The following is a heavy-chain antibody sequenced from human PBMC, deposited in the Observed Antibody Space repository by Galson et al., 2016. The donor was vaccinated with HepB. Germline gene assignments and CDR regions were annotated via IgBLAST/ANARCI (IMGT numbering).Heavy chain of an antibody. J-gene: IGHJ3*02. CDR1: GFTFSDYY. Sequence: SLRLSCAASGFTFSDYYMSWIRQAPGKGLEWVSYIGSSNSYRNYADSVKGRFTISRDNAKNSLFLQMSRLRVEDTAVYYCGRHVQADGDAFDIWGQGTMGTVSS. D-gene: IGHD6-19*01. CDR3: GRHVQADGDAFDI. V-gene: IGHV3-11*06. CDR2: IGSSNSYR.